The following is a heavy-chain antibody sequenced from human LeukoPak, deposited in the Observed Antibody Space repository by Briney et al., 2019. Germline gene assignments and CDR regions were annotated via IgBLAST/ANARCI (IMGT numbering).Heavy chain of an antibody. CDR1: GGSISSYY. CDR3: ARSSSLVGATD. J-gene: IGHJ4*02. CDR2: IYYSGST. D-gene: IGHD1-26*01. Sequence: SETLSLTCTVSGGSISSYYWSWIRQPPGKGLEWIGYIYYSGSTNYNPSLKSRVTISVDTSNNQFSLKLSSVTAADTAVYYCARSSSLVGATDWGQGTLVTVSS. V-gene: IGHV4-59*01.